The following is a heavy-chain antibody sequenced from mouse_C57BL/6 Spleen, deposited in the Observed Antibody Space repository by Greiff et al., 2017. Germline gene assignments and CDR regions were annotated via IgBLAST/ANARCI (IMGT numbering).Heavy chain of an antibody. V-gene: IGHV5-6*02. CDR1: GFTFSSYG. D-gene: IGHD2-5*01. CDR2: ISSGGSYT. CDR3: ARHGAYSNLLDY. Sequence: DVMLVESGGDLVKPGGSLKLSCAASGFTFSSYGMSWVRQTPDQRLEWVATISSGGSYTYYPDSVKGRFTISRDNAKNTLYLQMSSLKSEDTAMYYCARHGAYSNLLDYWGQGTTLTVSS. J-gene: IGHJ2*01.